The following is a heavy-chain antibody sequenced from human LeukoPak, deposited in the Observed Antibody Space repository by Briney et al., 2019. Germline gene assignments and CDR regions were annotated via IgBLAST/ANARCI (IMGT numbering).Heavy chain of an antibody. D-gene: IGHD6-19*01. V-gene: IGHV3-21*01. J-gene: IGHJ6*02. CDR2: ISSSSSYI. Sequence: PGESLRLSCAASGFTFSTYSMNWVRQAPGKGLEWVSSISSSSSYIYYADSVKGRFTISRDNAKNSLYLQMNSLRAEDTAVYYCARVMIPLAGRREYYGMDVWGQGTTVTVSS. CDR3: ARVMIPLAGRREYYGMDV. CDR1: GFTFSTYS.